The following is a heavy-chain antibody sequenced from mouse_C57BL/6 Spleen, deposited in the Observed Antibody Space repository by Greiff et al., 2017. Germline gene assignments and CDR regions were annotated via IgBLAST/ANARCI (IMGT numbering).Heavy chain of an antibody. D-gene: IGHD4-1*01. CDR1: GFTFSDYG. V-gene: IGHV5-17*01. Sequence: VQLQQSGGGLVKPGGSLKLSCAASGFTFSDYGMHWVRQAPEKGLEWVAYISSGSSTIYYADTVKGRFTISRDNAKNTLYLQMTSLRSEDTAMYYCARCGTGGYFGYGGQGTTLTVSS. CDR3: ARCGTGGYFGY. CDR2: ISSGSSTI. J-gene: IGHJ2*01.